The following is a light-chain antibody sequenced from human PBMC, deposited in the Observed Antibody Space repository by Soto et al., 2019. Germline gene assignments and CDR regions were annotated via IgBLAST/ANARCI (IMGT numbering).Light chain of an antibody. CDR2: GAS. J-gene: IGKJ1*01. Sequence: LVLTHSPANLSVSPFQRSTNSFGASQSVSSNLAWYQQKPGQAPRLLIYGASSRATGIPDRFSGSGSGTEFTLTISSLQSEDFAVYYCQQYYSWPRTFGQGTKVDIK. CDR3: QQYYSWPRT. V-gene: IGKV3D-15*01. CDR1: QSVSSN.